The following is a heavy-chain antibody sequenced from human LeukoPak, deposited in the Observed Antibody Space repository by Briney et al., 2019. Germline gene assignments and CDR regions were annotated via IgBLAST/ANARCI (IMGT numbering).Heavy chain of an antibody. CDR1: GGSISSSSYY. CDR2: IYYSGST. V-gene: IGHV4-39*01. D-gene: IGHD3-22*01. Sequence: SETLSLTCTVSGGSISSSSYYWGWIRQPLGKGLEWIGSIYYSGSTYYNPSLKSRVTISVDTSKNQFSLKLSSVTAADTAVYYCARRDYYGSSGYRFDYWGQGTLVTVSS. J-gene: IGHJ4*02. CDR3: ARRDYYGSSGYRFDY.